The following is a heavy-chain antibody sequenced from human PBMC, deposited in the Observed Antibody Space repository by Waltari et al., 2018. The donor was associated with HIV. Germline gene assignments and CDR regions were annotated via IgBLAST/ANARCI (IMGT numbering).Heavy chain of an antibody. J-gene: IGHJ4*02. CDR2: ISYDGIKK. Sequence: QEQLVESGGGVVQPGDVLRLSCAASGPSFGSNGMHWVRQAPGKGLEGVAAISYDGIKKYYGDSLRGRFIISRDKSKKTLYLQMNTLRPEDTAIYFCAKDSSQVHWFGESLALWGQGTLVIVSS. CDR1: GPSFGSNG. D-gene: IGHD3-10*01. CDR3: AKDSSQVHWFGESLAL. V-gene: IGHV3-30*18.